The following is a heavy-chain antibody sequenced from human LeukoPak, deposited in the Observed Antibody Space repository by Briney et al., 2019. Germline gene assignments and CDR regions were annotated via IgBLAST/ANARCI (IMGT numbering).Heavy chain of an antibody. D-gene: IGHD2-2*01. J-gene: IGHJ4*02. Sequence: GSLRLSCAASGFTFSDYYMSWIRQAPGKGLEWVSSISSTGAYIYYADSLKGRFTISRDNAKNSLYLQMNSLRAEDTAVYYCARCSSTGCASSPLAGYLYWGQGTLVTVSS. CDR1: GFTFSDYY. V-gene: IGHV3-11*04. CDR3: ARCSSTGCASSPLAGYLY. CDR2: ISSTGAYI.